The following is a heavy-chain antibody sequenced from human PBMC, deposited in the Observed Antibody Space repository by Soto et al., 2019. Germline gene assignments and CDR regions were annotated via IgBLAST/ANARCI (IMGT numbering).Heavy chain of an antibody. J-gene: IGHJ3*02. D-gene: IGHD6-13*01. CDR1: GGSFSGYY. V-gene: IGHV4-34*01. CDR3: ARGIAAAGTTHDAFDI. CDR2: IKHSGST. Sequence: QVQLQQWGAGLLKPSETLSLTCAVYGGSFSGYYWSWIRQPPGKGLEWIGEIKHSGSTNYNPSLKSRVTISVDTSKNQFSLKLSSVTAADTAVYYCARGIAAAGTTHDAFDIWGQGTMVTVSS.